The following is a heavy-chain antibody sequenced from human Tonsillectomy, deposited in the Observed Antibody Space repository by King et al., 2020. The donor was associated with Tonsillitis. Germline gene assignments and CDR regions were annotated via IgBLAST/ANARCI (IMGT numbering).Heavy chain of an antibody. CDR1: GYSFTNYW. J-gene: IGHJ2*01. Sequence: VQLVESGAEVKKPGESLKISCKGSGYSFTNYWIGWVRQMPGKGLEWMGIIYPGDSDITYSPSFQGQVTISADKSINTAYLQWGSLEASDTAMYYCARHLTSFGYFDLWGRGTLVTVSS. V-gene: IGHV5-51*01. CDR2: IYPGDSDI. D-gene: IGHD2/OR15-2a*01. CDR3: ARHLTSFGYFDL.